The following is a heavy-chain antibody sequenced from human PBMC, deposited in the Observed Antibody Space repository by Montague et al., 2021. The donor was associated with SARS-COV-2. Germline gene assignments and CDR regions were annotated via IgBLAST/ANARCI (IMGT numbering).Heavy chain of an antibody. J-gene: IGHJ4*02. CDR3: ARTIASSDY. D-gene: IGHD2-15*01. V-gene: IGHV6-1*01. CDR2: KN. Sequence: KNDYAVSVKSRITINPDTSKNQISLQLNSVAPEDTAVYYCARTIASSDYWGQGTLVTVSS.